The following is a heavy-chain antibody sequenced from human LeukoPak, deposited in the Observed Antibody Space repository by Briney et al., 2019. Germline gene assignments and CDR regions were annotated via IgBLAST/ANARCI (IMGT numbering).Heavy chain of an antibody. V-gene: IGHV1-69*01. D-gene: IGHD6-13*01. J-gene: IGHJ4*02. CDR3: ARGGEGVIAAAGTMADY. Sequence: SVKVPCKASGGTFSSYAISWVRQAPGQGLEWMGGIIPIFGTANYAQKFQGRVTITADESTSTAYMELSSLRSEDTAVYYCARGGEGVIAAAGTMADYWGQGTLVTVSS. CDR2: IIPIFGTA. CDR1: GGTFSSYA.